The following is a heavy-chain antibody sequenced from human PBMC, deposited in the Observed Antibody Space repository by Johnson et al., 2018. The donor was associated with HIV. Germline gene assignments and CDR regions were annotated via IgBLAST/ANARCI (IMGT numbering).Heavy chain of an antibody. V-gene: IGHV3-30*09. CDR3: AKELGSSWYHYAFDI. CDR2: ISYDGSDE. Sequence: QVQLVESGGGVVQPGRSLRLSCADSGSTFRGYALHWVRQAPGKGLEWVAVISYDGSDEYYEDSVKARFAISRDNSKNTLYLHMNSLRAEDTAVYYCAKELGSSWYHYAFDIWGQGTMVTVSS. D-gene: IGHD6-13*01. J-gene: IGHJ3*02. CDR1: GSTFRGYA.